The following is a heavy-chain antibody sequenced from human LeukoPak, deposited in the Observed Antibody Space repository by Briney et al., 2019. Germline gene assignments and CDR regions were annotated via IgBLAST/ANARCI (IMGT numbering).Heavy chain of an antibody. Sequence: GGSLRLSCAASGFTFSSYWMSWVRQAPGKGLEWVANIKQDGSEKYYVDSVKGRFTISRDNAKNSPYLQMNSLRAEDTAVYYCARDQGHLAGNVDYWGQGTLVTVSS. J-gene: IGHJ4*02. CDR2: IKQDGSEK. CDR1: GFTFSSYW. CDR3: ARDQGHLAGNVDY. D-gene: IGHD6-19*01. V-gene: IGHV3-7*01.